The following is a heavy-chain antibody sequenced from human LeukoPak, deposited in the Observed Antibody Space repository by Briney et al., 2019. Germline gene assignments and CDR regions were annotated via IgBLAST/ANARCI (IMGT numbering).Heavy chain of an antibody. V-gene: IGHV4-59*01. D-gene: IGHD6-13*01. J-gene: IGHJ3*02. Sequence: SETLSLTCTVSGGSISSYYWSWIRQPPGKGLEWIGYIYYSGSTNYNPSLKSRVTISVDTSKNQFSLKLSSVTAADTAVYYCARDDRPGSSSWYAFDIWGQGTMVTVSS. CDR3: ARDDRPGSSSWYAFDI. CDR2: IYYSGST. CDR1: GGSISSYY.